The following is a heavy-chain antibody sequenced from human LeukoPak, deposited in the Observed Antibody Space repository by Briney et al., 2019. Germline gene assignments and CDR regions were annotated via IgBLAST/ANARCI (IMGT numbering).Heavy chain of an antibody. CDR1: GFSFTAYA. J-gene: IGHJ4*02. CDR2: IHDDGRVT. Sequence: GGSLRLSCAASGFSFTAYAMSWFRQTPGKGLEWVANIHDDGRVTNYVDSVKGRFTISRDNARNSVYLQMNSLRVEDTSLYYCARGRGWVDHWGQGTLVTVSS. D-gene: IGHD3-16*01. V-gene: IGHV3-7*01. CDR3: ARGRGWVDH.